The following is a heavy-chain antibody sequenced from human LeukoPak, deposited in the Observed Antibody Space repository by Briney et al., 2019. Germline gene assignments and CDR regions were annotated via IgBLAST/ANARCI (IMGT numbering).Heavy chain of an antibody. CDR2: FDPENGET. J-gene: IGHJ4*02. CDR1: GYTLTELS. Sequence: GASVTVSCKVSGYTLTELSVHWVRQAPGKGLEWMGGFDPENGETIYAQKFQGRVTMTEDTSTDTAYMELSSLTSDDTAVYYRATLNSGTYSSFDFWGQGTLVTVSS. D-gene: IGHD1-26*01. V-gene: IGHV1-24*01. CDR3: ATLNSGTYSSFDF.